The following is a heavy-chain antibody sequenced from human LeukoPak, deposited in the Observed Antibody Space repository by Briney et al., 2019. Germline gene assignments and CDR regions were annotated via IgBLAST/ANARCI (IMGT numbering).Heavy chain of an antibody. CDR3: AREDSYDSTSAFDI. CDR1: GYTFTSYG. Sequence: ASVKVSCKASGYTFTSYGIGWVRQAPGQGLEWMGWIGAYNGNTNYAQKLQGRVTMTTDTSTSTAYMELRILRSDDTAVYYCAREDSYDSTSAFDIWGQGTMDSV. CDR2: IGAYNGNT. D-gene: IGHD3-22*01. J-gene: IGHJ3*02. V-gene: IGHV1-18*01.